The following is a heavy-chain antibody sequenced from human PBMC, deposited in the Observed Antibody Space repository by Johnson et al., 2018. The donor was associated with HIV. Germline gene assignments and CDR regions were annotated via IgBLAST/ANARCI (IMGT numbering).Heavy chain of an antibody. D-gene: IGHD3-10*01. Sequence: VQLVESGGGLVQPGGSLRLSCAASGLTFDDYAMHWVRQVPGNGLAWVSLLRWDGAITLYADSVNGRFTISIDNRRNSLYLQMKSLRAEDTALYYCARVEIYEGRVGDFAFDLWGRGTMVTVAS. CDR2: LRWDGAIT. CDR3: ARVEIYEGRVGDFAFDL. V-gene: IGHV3-43D*03. J-gene: IGHJ3*01. CDR1: GLTFDDYA.